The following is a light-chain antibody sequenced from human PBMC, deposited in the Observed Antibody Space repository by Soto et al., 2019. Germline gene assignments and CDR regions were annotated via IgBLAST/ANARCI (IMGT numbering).Light chain of an antibody. CDR3: QQSNNWPWT. V-gene: IGKV3-15*01. J-gene: IGKJ1*01. CDR2: DAS. CDR1: QSVSSK. Sequence: IVMTQSPATLSVSPGERATLSCRASQSVSSKLAWYQQKPGQAPRLLIYDASTRATGIPARFSGSGSGTEFALTISSLQSEDFAVYYCQQSNNWPWTFGRGTKVDIK.